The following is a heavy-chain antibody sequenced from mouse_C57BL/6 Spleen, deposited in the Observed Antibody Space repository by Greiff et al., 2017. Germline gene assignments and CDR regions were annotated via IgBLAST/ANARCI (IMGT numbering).Heavy chain of an antibody. V-gene: IGHV1-54*01. Sequence: QVQLKESGAELVRPGTSVKVSCKASGYAFTNYLIEWVKQRPGQGLAWIGVINPGRGGTNYNEKFKGKATLTADKYSSTASMQLSRLRSADSAVYFCARGGVLPWCAYWGQGTLVTVSA. J-gene: IGHJ3*01. CDR3: ARGGVLPWCAY. D-gene: IGHD1-1*01. CDR2: INPGRGGT. CDR1: GYAFTNYL.